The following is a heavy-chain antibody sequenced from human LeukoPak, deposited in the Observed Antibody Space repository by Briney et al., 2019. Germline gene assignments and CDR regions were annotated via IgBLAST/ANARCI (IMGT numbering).Heavy chain of an antibody. CDR1: GGSLNNYY. J-gene: IGHJ5*02. CDR2: ISDSGST. CDR3: ARYDYGDCWFDP. D-gene: IGHD4-17*01. V-gene: IGHV4-59*01. Sequence: SETLSLTCTVSGGSLNNYYWSWIRQAPGKGLEWIGYISDSGSTNYNPSLRSRVTISVDTSKNQFSLKLSSVTAADTALYYCARYDYGDCWFDPWGQGTLVTVSS.